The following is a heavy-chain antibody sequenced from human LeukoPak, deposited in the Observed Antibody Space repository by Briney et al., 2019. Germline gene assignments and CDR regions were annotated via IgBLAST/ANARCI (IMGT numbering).Heavy chain of an antibody. D-gene: IGHD1-26*01. CDR1: GGTFSSYA. V-gene: IGHV1-69*04. CDR2: IIPILGIA. Sequence: GASVKVSCKASGGTFSSYAISWVRQAPGQGLEWMGRIIPILGIANYAQKFQGRVTITADKSTSTAYMELSSLRSEDTAVYYCAREGDSGSYYAYWGQGTLVTVSS. CDR3: AREGDSGSYYAY. J-gene: IGHJ4*02.